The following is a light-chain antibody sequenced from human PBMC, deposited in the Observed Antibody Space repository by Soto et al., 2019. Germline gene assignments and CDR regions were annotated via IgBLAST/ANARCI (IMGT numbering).Light chain of an antibody. CDR2: DAS. V-gene: IGKV3-15*01. CDR3: QQYDDWPET. CDR1: QSVSSY. J-gene: IGKJ1*01. Sequence: EKVMTQSPATLSVSPGERATLSCRASQSVSSYLAWYQQKPGQAPRLLIYDASTRATGVPARFSGSGSGTEFTLTISSLQSEDLAVYYYQQYDDWPETFGQGTKVEIK.